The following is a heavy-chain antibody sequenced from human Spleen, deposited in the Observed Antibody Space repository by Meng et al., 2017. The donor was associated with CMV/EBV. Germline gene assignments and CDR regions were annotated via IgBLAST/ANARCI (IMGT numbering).Heavy chain of an antibody. Sequence: GESLKISCAASGFIVSNYHMNWVHQAPGKGLEWVSVIYSGGSTYYADSVKGRFTISRDNSKNTLYLQMDSLRADDTAIYYCARDGTYYYGSGRRDYYYYGMDVWGQGTTVTVSS. V-gene: IGHV3-66*02. CDR1: GFIVSNYH. CDR3: ARDGTYYYGSGRRDYYYYGMDV. CDR2: IYSGGST. J-gene: IGHJ6*02. D-gene: IGHD3-10*01.